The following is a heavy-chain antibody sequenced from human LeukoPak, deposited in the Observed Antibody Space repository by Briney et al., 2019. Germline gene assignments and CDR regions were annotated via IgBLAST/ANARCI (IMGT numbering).Heavy chain of an antibody. V-gene: IGHV3-30-3*01. D-gene: IGHD2-2*01. J-gene: IGHJ4*02. Sequence: GGSLRLSCAASGFTFSSYAMHWVRQAPGKGLEWVAVISYDGSNKYYADSVKGRFTISRGNSKNTLYLQMNSLRAEDTAVYYRARDFPVSYCSSTSCYPGFDYWGQGTLVTVSS. CDR2: ISYDGSNK. CDR3: ARDFPVSYCSSTSCYPGFDY. CDR1: GFTFSSYA.